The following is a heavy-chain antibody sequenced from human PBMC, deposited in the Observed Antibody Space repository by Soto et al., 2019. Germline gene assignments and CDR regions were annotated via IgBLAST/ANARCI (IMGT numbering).Heavy chain of an antibody. V-gene: IGHV3-23*01. CDR1: GFXXXXXA. D-gene: IGHD4-4*01. J-gene: IGHJ4*02. CDR3: AKEGGHDYSNEFDY. CDR2: ISGSGGST. Sequence: EVQLLESGGGLVQPGGSLXXSCAXXGFXXXXXAMSXVXQAPGKGLEWVSAISGSGGSTYYADSVKGRFTISRDNSKNTLYLQMNSLRAEDTAVYYCAKEGGHDYSNEFDYWGQGTLVTVSS.